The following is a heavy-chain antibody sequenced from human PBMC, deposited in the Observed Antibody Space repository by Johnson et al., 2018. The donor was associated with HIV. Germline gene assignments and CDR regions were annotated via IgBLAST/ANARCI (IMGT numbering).Heavy chain of an antibody. CDR1: GFTFSSYE. D-gene: IGHD6-19*01. V-gene: IGHV3-48*03. CDR2: ISSSGSTI. Sequence: VQLVESGGGVVQPGRSLRLSCAASGFTFSSYEMNWGRQAPGKGLEWVSYISSSGSTIYYADSVKGRFTISRDNAKNSLYLQMNSLRAEDTAVYYCAKSGGWYAFDIWGQGTMVTVSS. J-gene: IGHJ3*02. CDR3: AKSGGWYAFDI.